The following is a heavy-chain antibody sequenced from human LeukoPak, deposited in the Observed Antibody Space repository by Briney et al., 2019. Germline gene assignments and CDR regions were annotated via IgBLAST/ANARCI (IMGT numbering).Heavy chain of an antibody. CDR3: ARGRGGNSYYYYYYMDV. CDR2: INHSGST. V-gene: IGHV4-34*01. Sequence: SETLSLTCAVYGGSFSGYYWSWIRQPPGKGLEWIGEINHSGSTNYNPSLKSRVTISVDTSKSQFSLKLSSVTAADTAVYYCARGRGGNSYYYYYYMDVWGKGTTVTVCS. J-gene: IGHJ6*03. D-gene: IGHD4-23*01. CDR1: GGSFSGYY.